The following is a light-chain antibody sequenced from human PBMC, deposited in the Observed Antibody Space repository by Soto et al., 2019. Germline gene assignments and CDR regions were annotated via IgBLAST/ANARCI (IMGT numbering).Light chain of an antibody. Sequence: EIVLTQSPATLSLSPGERATLSCRASQSVSSSNLAWYQQKPGQAPRLVISGASRRAAGLPDRFSGSGSGTDLAFTLSILGPEDFAVSDYQRYDDAPPTYTFGQGTKLEIK. J-gene: IGKJ2*01. CDR3: QRYDDAPPTYT. CDR2: GAS. V-gene: IGKV3-20*01. CDR1: QSVSSSN.